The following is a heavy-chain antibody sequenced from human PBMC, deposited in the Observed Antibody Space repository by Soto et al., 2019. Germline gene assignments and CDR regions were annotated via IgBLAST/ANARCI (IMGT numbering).Heavy chain of an antibody. J-gene: IGHJ4*02. CDR2: INHLETT. CDR3: ARGGGSDSFDY. V-gene: IGHV4-30-2*01. CDR1: GAYMTFGGYS. D-gene: IGHD1-26*01. Sequence: ALSLTGTGAGAYMTFGGYSWSWIRQTPGKGLEWIGYINHLETTFYNPSFESRLTLSIDRAKNQFSLKLHSMSSADRAVYFCARGGGSDSFDYWGQGILVTVSS.